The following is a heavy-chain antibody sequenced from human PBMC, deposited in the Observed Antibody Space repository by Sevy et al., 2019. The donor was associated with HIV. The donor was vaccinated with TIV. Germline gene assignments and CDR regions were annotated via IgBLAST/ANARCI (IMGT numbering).Heavy chain of an antibody. V-gene: IGHV3-33*01. CDR2: IWYDGRTK. CDR1: GFTFRSFS. J-gene: IGHJ5*01. CDR3: ARASARVIVPTAGFDS. D-gene: IGHD1-1*01. Sequence: GGSLRLSCSASGFTFRSFSMHWVRQAPGKGLEWVAAIWYDGRTKQYADSVKGRFTISRDNSKNMLSLEMNSLRAEDTGLYFCARASARVIVPTAGFDSWGQGTVVTVSS.